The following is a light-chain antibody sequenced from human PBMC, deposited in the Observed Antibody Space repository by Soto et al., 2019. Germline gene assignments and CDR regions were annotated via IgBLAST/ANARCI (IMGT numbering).Light chain of an antibody. CDR2: DAS. CDR3: QQYDALPYS. J-gene: IGKJ2*03. CDR1: QDISNF. V-gene: IGKV1-33*01. Sequence: DIQMTQSPSSLSASIGDRVTITCQASQDISNFLSWYQQKPGKAPKLLIYDASTLETGVPSRFSGRGSGTDFNFTISRLKPEDIATYLCQQYDALPYSFGQGPKLEI.